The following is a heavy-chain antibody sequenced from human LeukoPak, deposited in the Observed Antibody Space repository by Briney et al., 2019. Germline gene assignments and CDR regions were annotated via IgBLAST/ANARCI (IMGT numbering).Heavy chain of an antibody. J-gene: IGHJ4*02. Sequence: ASETLSLTCTVSSGSISSGSYYWTWIRQPAGKGLEWIGRIYTSGSTNFNPSLKSRVTISLDTSKNQFSLKLSSVTAADTAVYYCARAGTQTYFFDYWGQGTLVTVSS. V-gene: IGHV4-61*02. CDR1: SGSISSGSYY. CDR3: ARAGTQTYFFDY. CDR2: IYTSGST. D-gene: IGHD1-14*01.